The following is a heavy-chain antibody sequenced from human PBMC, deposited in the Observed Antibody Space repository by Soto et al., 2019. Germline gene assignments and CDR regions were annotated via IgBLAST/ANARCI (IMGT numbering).Heavy chain of an antibody. V-gene: IGHV3-48*01. CDR2: ISNNSSVK. CDR1: GFTFSNYR. D-gene: IGHD2-8*01. J-gene: IGHJ4*02. Sequence: PGGSLRLSCAVSGFTFSNYRINWVRQAPGKGLEWLSYISNNSSVKYYADSVKGLFTISRDSAKNSLYLQINSLTADDTAVYYCARDRDAYCSKGVCSGPYFDYWGRGTLVTVS. CDR3: ARDRDAYCSKGVCSGPYFDY.